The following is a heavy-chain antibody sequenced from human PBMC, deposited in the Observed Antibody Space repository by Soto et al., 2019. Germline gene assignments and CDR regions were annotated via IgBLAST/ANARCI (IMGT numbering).Heavy chain of an antibody. J-gene: IGHJ4*02. D-gene: IGHD2-8*01. V-gene: IGHV3-48*03. CDR3: ARGPTNCYYYFDF. CDR2: ISGTGTTI. CDR1: GFTFSRYE. Sequence: EVQLVESGGGLVQPGGSLRLSCAASGFTFSRYEMNWVRQAPGKGLEWISYISGTGTTIYYADSVKGRFTFSRDNAKDPLYLQMNSLRAEDTAVYYCARGPTNCYYYFDFWGQGTLVTVSS.